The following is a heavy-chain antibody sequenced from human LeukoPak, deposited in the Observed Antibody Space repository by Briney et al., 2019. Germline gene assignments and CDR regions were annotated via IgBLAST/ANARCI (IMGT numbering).Heavy chain of an antibody. Sequence: ASVKVSCKASGYTFTSYGISWVRQAPGQGLEWMGWISAYNGNTNYAQKLQGRVTMTTDTSTSTAYMELRSLRSDDTAVYYCAASATIFGVVIGLGYWGQGTLVTVSS. CDR2: ISAYNGNT. D-gene: IGHD3-3*01. J-gene: IGHJ4*02. CDR1: GYTFTSYG. V-gene: IGHV1-18*01. CDR3: AASATIFGVVIGLGY.